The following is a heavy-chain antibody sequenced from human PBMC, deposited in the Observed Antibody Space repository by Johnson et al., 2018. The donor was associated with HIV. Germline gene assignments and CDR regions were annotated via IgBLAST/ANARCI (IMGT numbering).Heavy chain of an antibody. Sequence: VQLVESGGGVVRPGRSLRLSCAASGFTFSNYPMHWVRQATGKGLEWVSAIGTAGDTYYPGSVKGRVTISRENAKNSLYLQMNSLRAEDTALYYCARAFLSHYYDSSGPVDIWGQGTMVTVSS. J-gene: IGHJ3*02. CDR2: IGTAGDT. V-gene: IGHV3-13*01. D-gene: IGHD3-22*01. CDR1: GFTFSNYP. CDR3: ARAFLSHYYDSSGPVDI.